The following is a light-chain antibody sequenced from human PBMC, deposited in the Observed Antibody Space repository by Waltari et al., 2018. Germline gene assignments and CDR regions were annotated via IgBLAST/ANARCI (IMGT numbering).Light chain of an antibody. V-gene: IGKV2-28*01. Sequence: DIVMTQSPLSLPVTPGEPASISCRSSRSLLHSNGYNYLDWYRQKPGQSPQLLIYLGSNRASGVPDRFSGSGSGTDFTRKISRVEAEDVGVYYCMQALQAPLTFGGGTKVEIK. CDR2: LGS. CDR1: RSLLHSNGYNY. J-gene: IGKJ4*01. CDR3: MQALQAPLT.